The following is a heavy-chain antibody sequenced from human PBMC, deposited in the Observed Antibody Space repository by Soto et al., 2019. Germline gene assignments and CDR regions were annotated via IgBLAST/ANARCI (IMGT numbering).Heavy chain of an antibody. CDR3: ARHYYDSSGYSQHYWYFDL. D-gene: IGHD3-22*01. J-gene: IGHJ2*01. CDR2: IYYSGST. Sequence: QLQLQESGPGLVKPSETLSLTCTVSGGSISSSSYYWGWIRQPPGKGLEWIGSIYYSGSTYYNPSLKSRVTISVDTSKNQFSLKRSSVTAADTAVYYCARHYYDSSGYSQHYWYFDLWGRGTLVTVSS. V-gene: IGHV4-39*01. CDR1: GGSISSSSYY.